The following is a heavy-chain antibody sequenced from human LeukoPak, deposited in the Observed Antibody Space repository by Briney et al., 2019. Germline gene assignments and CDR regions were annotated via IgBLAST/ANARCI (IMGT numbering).Heavy chain of an antibody. CDR2: IYYSGST. CDR1: GGSISNYY. D-gene: IGHD6-13*01. CDR3: ARVVAAAGFTFDY. Sequence: SETLSLTCTVFGGSISNYYWSWIRKPPGKGLEWIGYIYYSGSTYYNPSLKSRVTISVDTSKNQFSLKLSSVTAADTAVYYCARVVAAAGFTFDYWGQGTLVTVSS. V-gene: IGHV4-59*06. J-gene: IGHJ4*02.